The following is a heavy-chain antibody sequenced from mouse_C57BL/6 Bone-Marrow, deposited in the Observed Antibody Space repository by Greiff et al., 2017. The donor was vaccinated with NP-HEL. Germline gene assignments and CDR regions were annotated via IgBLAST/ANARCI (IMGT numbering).Heavy chain of an antibody. D-gene: IGHD1-1*01. Sequence: EVQGVESGGGLVQPGGSLKLSCAASGFTFSDYGMAWVRQAPRKGPEWVAFISNLAYSIYYADTVTGRFTISRENAKNTLYLEMSSLRSEDTAMYYCARTDYGSLYAMDYWGQGTSVTVSS. J-gene: IGHJ4*01. V-gene: IGHV5-15*01. CDR3: ARTDYGSLYAMDY. CDR1: GFTFSDYG. CDR2: ISNLAYSI.